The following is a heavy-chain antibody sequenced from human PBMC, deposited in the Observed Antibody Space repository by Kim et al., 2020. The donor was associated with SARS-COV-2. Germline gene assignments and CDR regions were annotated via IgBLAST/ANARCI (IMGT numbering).Heavy chain of an antibody. CDR2: IKSKTDGGTT. Sequence: GGSLRLSCAASGFTFSNAWMSWVRQAPGKGLEWVGRIKSKTDGGTTDYAAPVKGRFTISRDDSKNTLYLQMNSLKTEDTAVYYCTTVSQPMPKVWYYYDSRTFDYWGQGTLVTVSS. J-gene: IGHJ4*02. D-gene: IGHD3-22*01. V-gene: IGHV3-15*01. CDR3: TTVSQPMPKVWYYYDSRTFDY. CDR1: GFTFSNAW.